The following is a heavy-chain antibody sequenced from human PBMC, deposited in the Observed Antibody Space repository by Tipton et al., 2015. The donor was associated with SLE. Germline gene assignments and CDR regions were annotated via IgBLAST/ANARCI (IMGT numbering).Heavy chain of an antibody. CDR3: AGGTGAYFDH. Sequence: SLRLSCAASGFTYSGYAMHWGRQAPGKGLEGVAFIRADGSNKDYADSVKGRFTISRDNSKNTLYLQMNRLRVEDTAVYYCAGGTGAYFDHWGQGTLVTVSS. J-gene: IGHJ4*02. D-gene: IGHD3-16*01. CDR1: GFTYSGYA. V-gene: IGHV3-30*02. CDR2: IRADGSNK.